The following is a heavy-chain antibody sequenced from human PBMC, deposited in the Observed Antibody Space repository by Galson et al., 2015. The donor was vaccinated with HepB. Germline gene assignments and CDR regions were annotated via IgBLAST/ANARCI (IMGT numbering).Heavy chain of an antibody. V-gene: IGHV6-1*01. Sequence: CAISGDSVSSNSAAWNWIRQSPSRGLEWLGRTYYGSKWYNDYAVSVKSRITINPDTSKNQFSLQLNSVTPEDTAVYYCARALLWFGELPYYFDYWGQGTLVTVSS. CDR2: TYYGSKWYN. CDR3: ARALLWFGELPYYFDY. J-gene: IGHJ4*02. D-gene: IGHD3-10*01. CDR1: GDSVSSNSAA.